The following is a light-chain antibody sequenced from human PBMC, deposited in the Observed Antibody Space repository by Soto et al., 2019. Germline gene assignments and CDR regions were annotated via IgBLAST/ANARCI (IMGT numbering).Light chain of an antibody. CDR3: QQYNNWPRT. J-gene: IGKJ1*01. CDR2: KAS. Sequence: DIQMTQSPSTLSGSVGDRVTITSRASHTISSWLAWYQQKPGKAPKLLIYKASTLKSGVPSRFSGSGSGTEFTLTISSLQSDDFAVYYCQQYNNWPRTFGQGT. CDR1: HTISSW. V-gene: IGKV1-5*03.